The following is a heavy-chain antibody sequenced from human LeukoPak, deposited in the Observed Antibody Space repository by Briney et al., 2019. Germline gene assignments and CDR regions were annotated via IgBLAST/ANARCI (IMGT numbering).Heavy chain of an antibody. V-gene: IGHV4-59*01. J-gene: IGHJ5*02. Sequence: SETLSLTCTVSGGSISRYYWRWIRQPPGKGLEWLGYIYYSGSTNYNPSLKSRVTISVDTSKNQFSLKLSSVTAADTAVYYCARDPHYYDSSGYRVNWFDPWGQGTLVTVSS. CDR3: ARDPHYYDSSGYRVNWFDP. CDR2: IYYSGST. D-gene: IGHD3-22*01. CDR1: GGSISRYY.